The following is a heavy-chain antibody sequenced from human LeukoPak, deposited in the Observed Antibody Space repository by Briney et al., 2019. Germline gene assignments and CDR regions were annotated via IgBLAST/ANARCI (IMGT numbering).Heavy chain of an antibody. CDR1: GGSFSGYY. D-gene: IGHD6-19*01. V-gene: IGHV4-34*01. CDR3: ARLRGPGIAVAGTFDY. CDR2: INHSGST. J-gene: IGHJ4*02. Sequence: SETLSLTCAVYGGSFSGYYWNWIRQPPGKGLEWVGEINHSGSTNYYPSLKSRVTISVDTSKNQFSLKLSSVTAADTAVYYCARLRGPGIAVAGTFDYWGQGTLVTVSS.